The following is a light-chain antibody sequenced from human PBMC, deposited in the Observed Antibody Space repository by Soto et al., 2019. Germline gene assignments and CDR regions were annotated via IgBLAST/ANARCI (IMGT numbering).Light chain of an antibody. CDR1: HSVGSSH. CDR3: QQYVGWT. CDR2: GAS. V-gene: IGKV3-20*01. Sequence: EIVLTQSPGTLSLSPGERATLSCRASHSVGSSHLAWYQQQPGQAARLLIYGASSRATGVPDRFSGSGSGTDFTLTISRLVPEDSAVYYCQQYVGWTFGQGTKVEIK. J-gene: IGKJ1*01.